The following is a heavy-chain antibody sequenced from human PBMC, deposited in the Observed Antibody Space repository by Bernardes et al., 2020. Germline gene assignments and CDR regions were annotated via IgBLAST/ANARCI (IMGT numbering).Heavy chain of an antibody. J-gene: IGHJ5*02. CDR2: ISGYSGNT. Sequence: ASVKVSCKASGYIFTSYGLSWVRQAPGQGLEWIGWISGYSGNTKYAQNLQGRVTMTTDISTSTAYMELRSLRSDDTAVYYCARDPDRSSAFDPWGQGTLVTVSS. CDR1: GYIFTSYG. CDR3: ARDPDRSSAFDP. D-gene: IGHD6-13*01. V-gene: IGHV1-18*01.